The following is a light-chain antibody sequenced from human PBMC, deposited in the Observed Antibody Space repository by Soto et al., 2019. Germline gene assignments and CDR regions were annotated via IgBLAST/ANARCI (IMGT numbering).Light chain of an antibody. CDR2: YDD. CDR3: AAWDDSLNGLV. J-gene: IGLJ1*01. Sequence: QSVLTQPPSVSEAPRQRVTISCSGSSSNIGNNAVNWYQQLPGKAPKLLIYYDDLLPSGVSDRFSGSKSGTSASLAISGLQSEDEADYYCAAWDDSLNGLVFGTGT. V-gene: IGLV1-36*01. CDR1: SSNIGNNA.